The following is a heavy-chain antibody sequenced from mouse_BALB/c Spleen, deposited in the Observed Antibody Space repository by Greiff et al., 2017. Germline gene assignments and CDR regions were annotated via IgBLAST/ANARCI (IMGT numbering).Heavy chain of an antibody. CDR1: GFTFSSYA. D-gene: IGHD1-1*01. CDR2: ISSGGST. J-gene: IGHJ4*01. V-gene: IGHV5-6-5*01. Sequence: EVHLVESGGGLVKPGGSLKLSCAASGFTFSSYAMSWVRQTPEKRLEWVASISSGGSTYYPDSVKGRFTISRDNARNILYLQMSSLRSEDTAMYYCARDYGSSYDYAMDYWGQGTSVTVSS. CDR3: ARDYGSSYDYAMDY.